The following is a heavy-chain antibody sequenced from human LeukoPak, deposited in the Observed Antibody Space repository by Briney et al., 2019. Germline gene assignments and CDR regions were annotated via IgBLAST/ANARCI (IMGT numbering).Heavy chain of an antibody. Sequence: SVKLSCKASGGTFSSYGINWVRQAPGQGLEWMGRIIAIFGMANCGQEFQGRVTITADKSTNTAYMELSSLRSEDTAMYYCARDFQRLRLGELLGYGMDVWGQGTTVTVSS. J-gene: IGHJ6*02. V-gene: IGHV1-69*04. CDR1: GGTFSSYG. D-gene: IGHD3-16*01. CDR2: IIAIFGMA. CDR3: ARDFQRLRLGELLGYGMDV.